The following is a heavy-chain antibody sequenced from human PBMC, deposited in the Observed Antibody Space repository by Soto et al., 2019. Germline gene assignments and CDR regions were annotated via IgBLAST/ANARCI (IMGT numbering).Heavy chain of an antibody. D-gene: IGHD5-18*01. V-gene: IGHV3-9*01. CDR3: AKAVGSYGNFDY. CDR2: ISWNSGSI. J-gene: IGHJ4*02. CDR1: GFTFDDYA. Sequence: EVQLVESGGGLVQPGRSLRLSCAASGFTFDDYAMHWVRQAPGKGLEWVSGISWNSGSIGYADSVKGRFTISRDNAKNSLYLEMHSLRSEETALYYCAKAVGSYGNFDYWGQGTLVTVSS.